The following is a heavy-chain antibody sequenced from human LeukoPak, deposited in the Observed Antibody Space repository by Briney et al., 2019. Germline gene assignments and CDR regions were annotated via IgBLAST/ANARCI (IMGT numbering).Heavy chain of an antibody. V-gene: IGHV3-23*01. D-gene: IGHD1-26*01. Sequence: PGGSLRLSCAASGFTFSSYVMSWVRQAPGKGLEWVSAISGSGGSTYYADSVKGRFTISRDNSKNTLYLQMNSLRAEDTAVYYCAKDESGSYYSYFDYWGQGTLVTVSS. CDR1: GFTFSSYV. J-gene: IGHJ4*02. CDR2: ISGSGGST. CDR3: AKDESGSYYSYFDY.